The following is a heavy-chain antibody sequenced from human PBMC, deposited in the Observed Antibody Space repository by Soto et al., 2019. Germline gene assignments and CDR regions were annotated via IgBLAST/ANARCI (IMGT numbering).Heavy chain of an antibody. CDR3: AKEYCSSSDCRMYNWFDP. CDR2: ISSSGEST. CDR1: GFTFSNYA. D-gene: IGHD2-2*01. Sequence: EVQILESGGGLVQPAGSLTLSCAASGFTFSNYAMSWVREAPGKGLEWVSDISSSGESTYYADSVRGRFTISRDNSKNTLYLNMNSLRAEDTAVYYCAKEYCSSSDCRMYNWFDPWGQGTLVTVSS. V-gene: IGHV3-23*01. J-gene: IGHJ5*02.